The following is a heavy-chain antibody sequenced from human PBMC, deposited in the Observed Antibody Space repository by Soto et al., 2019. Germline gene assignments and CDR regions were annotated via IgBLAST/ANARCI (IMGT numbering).Heavy chain of an antibody. V-gene: IGHV1-8*02. D-gene: IGHD2-2*01. Sequence: ASVKVSCKASGGTFSSYAISWVRQAPGQGLEWMGWMNPNSGNTGYAQKFQGRVTMTRNTSISTAYMELSSLRSEDTAVYYCAREVSSTDIVLVPAATDYYYYYAMDVWGQGTTVTV. CDR2: MNPNSGNT. CDR1: GGTFSSYA. CDR3: AREVSSTDIVLVPAATDYYYYYAMDV. J-gene: IGHJ6*02.